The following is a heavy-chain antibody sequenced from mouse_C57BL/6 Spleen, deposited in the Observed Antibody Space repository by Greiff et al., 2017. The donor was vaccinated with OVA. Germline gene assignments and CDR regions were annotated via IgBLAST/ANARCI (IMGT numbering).Heavy chain of an antibody. J-gene: IGHJ2*01. CDR1: GYTFTDYE. CDR2: IDPETGGT. Sequence: VKLMESGAELVRPGASVTLSCKASGYTFTDYEMHWVKQTPVHGLEWIGAIDPETGGTAYNQKFKGKAILTADKSSSTAYMELRSLTSEDSAVYYCTRRDVGDWGQGTTLTVSS. V-gene: IGHV1-15*01. CDR3: TRRDVGD. D-gene: IGHD3-3*01.